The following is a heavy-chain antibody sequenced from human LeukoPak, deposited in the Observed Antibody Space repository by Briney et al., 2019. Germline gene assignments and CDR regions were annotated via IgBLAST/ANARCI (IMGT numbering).Heavy chain of an antibody. CDR2: IYYSGST. Sequence: SETLSLTCTVSGGSISSGGYYWSWIRQHPGKGLEWIGYIYYSGSTYYNPSLKSRVTISVDTSKNQFSLKLSSVTAADTAVYYCARGHMITFGGVIVIRNWFDPWGQGTLVTVSS. CDR3: ARGHMITFGGVIVIRNWFDP. J-gene: IGHJ5*02. CDR1: GGSISSGGYY. V-gene: IGHV4-31*03. D-gene: IGHD3-16*02.